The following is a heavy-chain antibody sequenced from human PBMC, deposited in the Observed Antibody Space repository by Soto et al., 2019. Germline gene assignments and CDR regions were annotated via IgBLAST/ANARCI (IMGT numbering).Heavy chain of an antibody. CDR1: GNTISSSV. D-gene: IGHD2-2*02. CDR2: SSTYSSRT. J-gene: IGHJ5*01. V-gene: IGHV1-18*04. CDR3: VHGSICSSTAQAYPELYTLYLDS. Sequence: GASAMEQCYAYGNTISSSVICWVRQAPGQGLEWMGWSSTYSSRTNFAQKFRGRVTVTTDTSTSTVYMELRTLTSDDTAVYYYVHGSICSSTAQAYPELYTLYLDS.